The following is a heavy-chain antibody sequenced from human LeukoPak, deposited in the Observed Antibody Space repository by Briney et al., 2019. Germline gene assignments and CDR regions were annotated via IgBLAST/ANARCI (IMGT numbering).Heavy chain of an antibody. V-gene: IGHV3-66*03. CDR3: ARDRAVTQDWVEFDP. CDR1: GFSVSNYY. CDR2: IRDSGET. Sequence: PGGSLRLSCAGSGFSVSNYYMSWVRKAPRKGLEWVSLIRDSGETFYADSVKGRFTISRDNSKNTMYLQMNRLRVEDTAVYFCARDRAVTQDWVEFDPWGQGTLVTVSS. D-gene: IGHD4-17*01. J-gene: IGHJ5*02.